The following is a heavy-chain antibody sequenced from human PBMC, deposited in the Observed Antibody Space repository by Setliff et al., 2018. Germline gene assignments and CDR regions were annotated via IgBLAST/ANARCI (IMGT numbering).Heavy chain of an antibody. CDR2: IYYSGST. CDR1: GGSISSGGYY. V-gene: IGHV4-31*03. J-gene: IGHJ4*02. Sequence: SETLSLTCTVSGGSISSGGYYWSWIRQHPGKGLEWIGYIYYSGSTYYNPSLKSRVTISVDTSKNRFSLKLSSVTAADTAVYYCARDNNPGYRGYWGRFDYWGQGTLVTVS. CDR3: ARDNNPGYRGYWGRFDY. D-gene: IGHD3-16*02.